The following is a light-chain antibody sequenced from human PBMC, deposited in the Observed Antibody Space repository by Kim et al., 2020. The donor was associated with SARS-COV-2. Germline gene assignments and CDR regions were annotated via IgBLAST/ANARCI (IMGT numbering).Light chain of an antibody. V-gene: IGLV3-19*01. Sequence: SSELTQDPAVSVALGQTVRITCQGDSLRKYYASWYQQKPGQAPLLVIYGKNNRPSGIPDRFSGSSSGNTASLTITGAQAEDEADYYCNSRDNSGNHWVFG. J-gene: IGLJ3*02. CDR3: NSRDNSGNHWV. CDR2: GKN. CDR1: SLRKYY.